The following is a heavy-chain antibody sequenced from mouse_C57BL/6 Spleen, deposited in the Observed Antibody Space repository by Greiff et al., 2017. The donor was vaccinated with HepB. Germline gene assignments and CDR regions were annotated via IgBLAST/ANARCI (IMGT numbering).Heavy chain of an antibody. CDR2: INPGSGGT. D-gene: IGHD2-1*01. CDR3: ARSYGNYVYYFDY. V-gene: IGHV1-54*01. Sequence: VQLQQSGAELVRPGTSVKVSCKASGYAFTNYLIEWVKQRPGQGLEWIGVINPGSGGTNYNEKFKGKATLTADKSSSTAYMQLSSLTSEDSAVYFCARSYGNYVYYFDYWGQGTTLTVSS. J-gene: IGHJ2*01. CDR1: GYAFTNYL.